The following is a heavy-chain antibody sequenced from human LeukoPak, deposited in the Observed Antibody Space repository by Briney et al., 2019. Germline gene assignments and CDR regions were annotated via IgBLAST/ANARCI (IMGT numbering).Heavy chain of an antibody. V-gene: IGHV4-30-4*08. CDR2: IYYSGST. CDR3: ARDSDFWSGYYYFDY. CDR1: GGSISRADYY. D-gene: IGHD3-3*01. J-gene: IGHJ4*02. Sequence: SETLSLTCTVSGGSISRADYYWSWIRQPPGKGLEWIGYIYYSGSTYYNPSLKSRATISVDTSKNQFSLKLSSVTAADTAVYYCARDSDFWSGYYYFDYWGQGTLVTVSS.